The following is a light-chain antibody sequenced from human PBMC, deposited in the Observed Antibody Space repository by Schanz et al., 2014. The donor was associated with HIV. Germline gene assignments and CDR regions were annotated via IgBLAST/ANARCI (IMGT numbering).Light chain of an antibody. V-gene: IGLV1-44*01. CDR2: SDD. CDR3: AAWDDILNGLMV. Sequence: QSVLTQPPSASGTPGQRVTISCSGSSSNIGSNTVNWYQHLPGTAPKLLIYSDDQRPSGVPDRFSGSKSGTSASLAISGLQSEDEADYYCAAWDDILNGLMVFGGGTKLTVL. CDR1: SSNIGSNT. J-gene: IGLJ2*01.